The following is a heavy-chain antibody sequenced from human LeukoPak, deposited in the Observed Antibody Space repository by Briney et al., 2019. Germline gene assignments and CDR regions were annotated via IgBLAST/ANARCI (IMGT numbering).Heavy chain of an antibody. CDR3: ARGVIGAAMVAVYYYSGMDV. J-gene: IGHJ6*02. CDR1: GYTFTSYG. Sequence: GASVNVSCKASGYTFTSYGSSWVRQAPGQGLEWMGWISAYNGNTNYAQKLQGRVTMTTDTSTSTAYMELRSMRSDDAAVYYCARGVIGAAMVAVYYYSGMDVWGQGTTVTVSS. D-gene: IGHD5-18*01. V-gene: IGHV1-18*01. CDR2: ISAYNGNT.